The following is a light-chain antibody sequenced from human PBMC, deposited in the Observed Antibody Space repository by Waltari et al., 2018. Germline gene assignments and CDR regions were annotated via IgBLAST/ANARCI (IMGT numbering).Light chain of an antibody. Sequence: EIVLTQSPATLSLSPGERATLSCRASQSVSSYLAWYQPKPGQAPRLLIYDASNRATGIPARFSGSGSGTDFTLTISSLEPEDFATYFCQQSYTSLLTFGGGTRVDIK. CDR3: QQSYTSLLT. J-gene: IGKJ4*01. CDR2: DAS. V-gene: IGKV3-11*01. CDR1: QSVSSY.